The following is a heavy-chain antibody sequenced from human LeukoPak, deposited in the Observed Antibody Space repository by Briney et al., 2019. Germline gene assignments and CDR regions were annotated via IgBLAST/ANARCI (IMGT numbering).Heavy chain of an antibody. J-gene: IGHJ5*02. CDR1: GYTFTSYD. Sequence: SVKVSCKPSGYTFTSYDINWVRQATGQAREWMGWMNPNSGNTGYAQKFQGRVTMTRNTPISTAYMELSSLRSEDTAVYYCARGLGAATDPYTWFDPWGQGTLVAVSS. V-gene: IGHV1-8*01. D-gene: IGHD6-13*01. CDR2: MNPNSGNT. CDR3: ARGLGAATDPYTWFDP.